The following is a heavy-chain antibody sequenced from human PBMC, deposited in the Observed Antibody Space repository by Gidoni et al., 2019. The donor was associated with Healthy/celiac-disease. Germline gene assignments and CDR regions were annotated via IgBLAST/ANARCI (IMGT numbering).Heavy chain of an antibody. CDR1: GGTFSSYA. CDR2: IIPIFGTA. V-gene: IGHV1-69*01. D-gene: IGHD6-13*01. Sequence: QVQLVQSGAEVKKPGSSVKVSCKASGGTFSSYAISWVRQAPGQGLEWMGGIIPIFGTANYAQKFQGRVTITADESTSTAYMELSSLRSEDTAVYYCARRSRPGSSSWMMLDSGFDPWGQGTLVTVSS. CDR3: ARRSRPGSSSWMMLDSGFDP. J-gene: IGHJ5*02.